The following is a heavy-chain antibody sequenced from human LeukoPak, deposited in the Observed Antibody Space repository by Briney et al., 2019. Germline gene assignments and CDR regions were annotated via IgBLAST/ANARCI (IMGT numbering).Heavy chain of an antibody. J-gene: IGHJ4*02. V-gene: IGHV3-48*01. CDR3: ARDTPQGTMVRGDPDY. D-gene: IGHD3-10*01. CDR1: GFTFSSYS. Sequence: PGGSLRLTCAASGFTFSSYSMNWVRRAPGKGLEWVSYISSSSSTIYYADSAKGRFTISRDNAKNSLYLQMNSLRAEDTAVYYCARDTPQGTMVRGDPDYWGQGTLVTVSS. CDR2: ISSSSSTI.